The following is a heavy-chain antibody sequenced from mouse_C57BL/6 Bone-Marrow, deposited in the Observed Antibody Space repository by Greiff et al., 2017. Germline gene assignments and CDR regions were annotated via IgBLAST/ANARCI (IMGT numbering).Heavy chain of an antibody. Sequence: VQLQQSGPVLVKPGASVKMSCKASGYTFTDYYMNWVKQSHGKSLEWIGVINPYNGGTSYNQKFKGKATLTVDKSSSTAYMELNSLPSEDSAVYYCARGGITTGEGDYWGQGTTLTVSS. V-gene: IGHV1-19*01. CDR2: INPYNGGT. CDR3: ARGGITTGEGDY. J-gene: IGHJ2*01. CDR1: GYTFTDYY. D-gene: IGHD1-1*01.